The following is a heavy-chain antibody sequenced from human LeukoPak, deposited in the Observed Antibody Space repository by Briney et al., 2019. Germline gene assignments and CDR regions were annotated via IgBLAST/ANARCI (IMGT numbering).Heavy chain of an antibody. CDR3: ARVSGSGSYHSPEIDAFDI. CDR1: GFTFSSNS. Sequence: PGGSLRLSCAASGFTFSSNSMHWVRQAPSKGLEWVAVISYDGSNKYYADSVKGRFTISRDNSKNTLYLQMNSLRAEDTAVYYCARVSGSGSYHSPEIDAFDIWGQGTMVTVSS. V-gene: IGHV3-30*19. J-gene: IGHJ3*02. CDR2: ISYDGSNK. D-gene: IGHD1-26*01.